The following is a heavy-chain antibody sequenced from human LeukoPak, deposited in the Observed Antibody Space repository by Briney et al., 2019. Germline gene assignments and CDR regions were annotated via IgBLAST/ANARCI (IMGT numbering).Heavy chain of an antibody. CDR2: MNPNSGNT. V-gene: IGHV1-8*01. J-gene: IGHJ4*02. CDR3: ARGESVDTAMVSSK. CDR1: GYTFTSYD. Sequence: ASVKVSCKASGYTFTSYDTNWVRQATGQGLEWMGWMNPNSGNTGYAQKFQGRVTMTRNTSISTAYMELSSLRSEDTAVYYCARGESVDTAMVSSKWGQGTLVTVSS. D-gene: IGHD5-18*01.